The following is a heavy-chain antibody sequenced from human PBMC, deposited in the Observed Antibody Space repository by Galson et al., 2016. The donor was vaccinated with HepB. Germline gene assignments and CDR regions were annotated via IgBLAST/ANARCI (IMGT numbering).Heavy chain of an antibody. CDR3: ARSRGSYCDY. Sequence: SETLSLTCAVSGDSISGSSWWSWVRQPPGKGLEWIGEIHHSGRINDNASLRSRVTLSLDKPNNLFSLNLNSVTAADTAVYYCARSRGSYCDYWGQGTLVIVSS. CDR2: IHHSGRI. V-gene: IGHV4-4*02. CDR1: GDSISGSSW. D-gene: IGHD3-16*01. J-gene: IGHJ4*02.